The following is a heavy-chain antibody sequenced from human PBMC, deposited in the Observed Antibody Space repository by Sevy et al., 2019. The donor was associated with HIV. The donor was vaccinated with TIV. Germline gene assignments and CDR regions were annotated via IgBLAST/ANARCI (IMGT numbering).Heavy chain of an antibody. Sequence: ASVNVSCKASGYTFTTYNIVWVGQAPGQGLEWLAWMSPYNGNKNYAQRVQGRVAMNTVTFTDTAFLELRSLEFDDTATYYCARGSTSWYDYWGQGTLVTVSS. CDR1: GYTFTTYN. J-gene: IGHJ4*02. D-gene: IGHD2-8*01. CDR3: ARGSTSWYDY. V-gene: IGHV1-18*01. CDR2: MSPYNGNK.